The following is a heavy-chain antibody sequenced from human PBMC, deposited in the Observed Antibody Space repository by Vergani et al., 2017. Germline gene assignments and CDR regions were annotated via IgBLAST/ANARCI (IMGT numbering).Heavy chain of an antibody. CDR1: GFTFSDHY. Sequence: EVQLVESGGGLVQPGGSLRLSCAASGFTFSDHYMDWVRQAPGKGLEWVGRTSNKANSYTTEYAASVKGRFTISRDDSKNSLYLQMNSLKTEDTAVYYCARDLVGATDYWGQGTLVTVSS. CDR2: TSNKANSYTT. V-gene: IGHV3-72*01. CDR3: ARDLVGATDY. J-gene: IGHJ4*02. D-gene: IGHD1-26*01.